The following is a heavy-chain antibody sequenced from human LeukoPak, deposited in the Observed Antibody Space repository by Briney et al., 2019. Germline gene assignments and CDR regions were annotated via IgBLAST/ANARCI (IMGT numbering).Heavy chain of an antibody. CDR2: INHSGRT. D-gene: IGHD5-12*01. V-gene: IGHV4-34*01. CDR3: AREFSGYDFDC. CDR1: SGSFSGYY. Sequence: SGTLSLTCAVYSGSFSGYYWSWIRQSPGKGLEWIGEINHSGRTNYNPSLKSRVTISVDTSKNQFSLKLSSVTAADTAVYYCAREFSGYDFDCWGQGTLVTVSS. J-gene: IGHJ4*02.